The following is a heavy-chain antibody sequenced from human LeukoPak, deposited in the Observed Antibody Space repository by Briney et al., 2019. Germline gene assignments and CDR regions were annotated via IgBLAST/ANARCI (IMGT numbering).Heavy chain of an antibody. J-gene: IGHJ4*02. CDR1: GFTFSSYS. D-gene: IGHD5-12*01. CDR3: ARQRVATVRKFDY. CDR2: ISSSSSYI. Sequence: GGSLRLSCAASGFTFSSYSMTWVRQAPGKGLEWVSSISSSSSYIYYADSVKGRFTISRDNAKNSLYLQMNSLRAEDTAVYYCARQRVATVRKFDYWGQGTLVTVSS. V-gene: IGHV3-21*01.